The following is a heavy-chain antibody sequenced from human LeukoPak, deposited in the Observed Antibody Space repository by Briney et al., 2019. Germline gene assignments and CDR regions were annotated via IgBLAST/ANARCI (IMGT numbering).Heavy chain of an antibody. D-gene: IGHD6-6*01. V-gene: IGHV3-23*01. CDR2: VSGSGGST. CDR1: RGTFSSYA. J-gene: IGHJ4*02. Sequence: ASVKVSCKASRGTFSSYAMSWVRQAPGKGLEWVSVVSGSGGSTYYADSVKGRFTISRDNSKNTLYLQMNSLRAEDTAAYYCAKDREQLVFDYWGQGTLVTVSS. CDR3: AKDREQLVFDY.